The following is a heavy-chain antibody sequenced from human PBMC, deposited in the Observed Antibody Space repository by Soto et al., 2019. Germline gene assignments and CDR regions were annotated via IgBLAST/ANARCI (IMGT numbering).Heavy chain of an antibody. V-gene: IGHV1-69*02. J-gene: IGHJ4*02. Sequence: QVHLLQSGAELNKPGSSLKVACNASGVTFSSYSISWVRQAPGQGLEWMGRIIPSLGLLNYAQKFQGRVSITADKSTSTAYMELRGLRSEDTAVYSCVLTVSLIPHWGQGTLVTVSS. CDR2: IIPSLGLL. CDR3: VLTVSLIPH. CDR1: GVTFSSYS.